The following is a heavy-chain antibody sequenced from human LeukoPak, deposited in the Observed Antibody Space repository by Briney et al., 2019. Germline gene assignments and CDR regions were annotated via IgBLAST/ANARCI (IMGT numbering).Heavy chain of an antibody. Sequence: SESLSLTCSVSGHSVSSYYWIWIRQPPGKGLEWIGYVYHSGSTNYNPSLNSRVTISLDTSKNKFSLKLTSVTAADTAVYYCARARLAMSDVFDSWGQGTLVTVS. CDR3: ARARLAMSDVFDS. CDR1: GHSVSSYY. CDR2: VYHSGST. J-gene: IGHJ4*02. V-gene: IGHV4-59*02. D-gene: IGHD2-21*01.